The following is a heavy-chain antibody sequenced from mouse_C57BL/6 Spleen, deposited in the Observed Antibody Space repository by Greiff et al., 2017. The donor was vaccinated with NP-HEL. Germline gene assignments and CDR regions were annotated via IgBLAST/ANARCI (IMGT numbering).Heavy chain of an antibody. CDR2: ISDGGSYT. J-gene: IGHJ2*01. V-gene: IGHV5-4*01. CDR1: GFTFSSYA. Sequence: EVKLVESGGGLVKPGGSLKLSCAASGFTFSSYAMSWVRQTPGKRLEWVATISDGGSYTYYPDNVKGRFTISRDNAKNNLYLQMSHLKSEDTAMYYCARDRGDYYGSSYYFDYWGQGTTLTVSS. CDR3: ARDRGDYYGSSYYFDY. D-gene: IGHD1-1*01.